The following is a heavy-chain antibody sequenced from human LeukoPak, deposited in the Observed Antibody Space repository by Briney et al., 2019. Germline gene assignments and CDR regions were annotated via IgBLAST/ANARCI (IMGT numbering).Heavy chain of an antibody. CDR3: ASAGYSSGWYTY. J-gene: IGHJ4*02. V-gene: IGHV4-59*08. D-gene: IGHD6-19*01. CDR1: GGSFSGYY. Sequence: PSETLSLTCAVYGGSFSGYYWSWIRQPPGKGLEWIGYIYYSGSTNYNPSLKSRVTISVDTSKNQFSLKLSSVTAADTAVYYCASAGYSSGWYTYWGQGTLVTVSS. CDR2: IYYSGST.